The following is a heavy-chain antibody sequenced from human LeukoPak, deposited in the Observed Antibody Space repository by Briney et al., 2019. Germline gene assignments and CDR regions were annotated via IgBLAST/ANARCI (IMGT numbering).Heavy chain of an antibody. D-gene: IGHD5-12*01. J-gene: IGHJ4*02. V-gene: IGHV1-69*05. CDR3: ARVFRYSGYEIVDY. Sequence: ASVKVSCKASGGTFSSYAISWVRQAPGQGLEWMGGIIPIFGTANYAQKFQGRVTITTDESTSTAYMELRSLRSDDTAVYYCARVFRYSGYEIVDYWGQGTLVTVSS. CDR1: GGTFSSYA. CDR2: IIPIFGTA.